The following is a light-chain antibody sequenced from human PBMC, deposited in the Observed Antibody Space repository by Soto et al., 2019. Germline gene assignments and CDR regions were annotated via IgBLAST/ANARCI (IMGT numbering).Light chain of an antibody. J-gene: IGKJ3*01. V-gene: IGKV3-11*01. CDR1: QSVSSY. CDR3: QQRSNWPIFT. CDR2: DAS. Sequence: EIVMTQSPAILSVSPLERSTLSCRASQSVSSYLAWYQQKPGQAPRLLIYDASNRATGIPARFSGSGSGTDFTLTISSLEPEDFAVYYCQQRSNWPIFTFGPGTKVDIK.